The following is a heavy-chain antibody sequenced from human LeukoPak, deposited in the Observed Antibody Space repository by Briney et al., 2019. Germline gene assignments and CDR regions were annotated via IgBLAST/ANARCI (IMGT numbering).Heavy chain of an antibody. J-gene: IGHJ5*02. CDR2: LYYSGST. D-gene: IGHD3-16*01. Sequence: SETLSLTCTVSGGSISSYYWSWIRLPPGKGLEWIGYLYYSGSTDYNPSLKGRATISVDTSRRQLYLNLKSVTAADTAVYYCARQRFGKLRVWFDPWGQGTLVTVS. CDR3: ARQRFGKLRVWFDP. CDR1: GGSISSYY. V-gene: IGHV4-59*08.